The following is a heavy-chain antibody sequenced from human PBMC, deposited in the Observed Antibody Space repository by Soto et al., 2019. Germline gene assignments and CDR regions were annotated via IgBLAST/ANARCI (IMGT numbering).Heavy chain of an antibody. D-gene: IGHD2-2*01. CDR1: GDSVSSNSAA. CDR3: ARDLRGHQVVPAAMSGFWFDP. V-gene: IGHV6-1*01. J-gene: IGHJ5*02. Sequence: QVQLQQSGPGLVKPSQTLSLTCAISGDSVSSNSAAWNWIRQSPSRGLEWLGRTYYRSKWYNDYAVTVKSRITINPDTSKNQFPLQLNSVTPEDTAVYYCARDLRGHQVVPAAMSGFWFDPWRQGTLVTVSS. CDR2: TYYRSKWYN.